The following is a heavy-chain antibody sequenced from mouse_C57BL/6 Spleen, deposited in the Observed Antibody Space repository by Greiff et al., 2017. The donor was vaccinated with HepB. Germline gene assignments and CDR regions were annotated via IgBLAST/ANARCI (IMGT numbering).Heavy chain of an antibody. J-gene: IGHJ2*01. D-gene: IGHD2-2*01. CDR1: GYTFTDYE. CDR3: TRLGGYDVNFDY. V-gene: IGHV1-15*01. Sequence: QVQLQQSGAELVRPGASVTLSCKASGYTFTDYEMHWVKQTPVHGLEWIGAIDPETGGTAYNQKFKGKAILTADKSSSTAYMELRSLTSEDSAVFYCTRLGGYDVNFDYWGQGTTLTVSS. CDR2: IDPETGGT.